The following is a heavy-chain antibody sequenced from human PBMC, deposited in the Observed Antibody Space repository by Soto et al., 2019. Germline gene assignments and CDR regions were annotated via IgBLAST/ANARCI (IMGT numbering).Heavy chain of an antibody. D-gene: IGHD6-13*01. CDR3: ARDKIAAAGIL. V-gene: IGHV3-66*01. Sequence: EVQLVESGGGLVQPGGSLRLSCAASGFTVSSNYMSWVRQAPGKGLEWVSVSYCGGSTYYADSVKGRFTISRDNSKNALYLQMNSLRAEDTAVYYCARDKIAAAGILWGQGTLVTVSS. J-gene: IGHJ4*02. CDR1: GFTVSSNY. CDR2: SYCGGST.